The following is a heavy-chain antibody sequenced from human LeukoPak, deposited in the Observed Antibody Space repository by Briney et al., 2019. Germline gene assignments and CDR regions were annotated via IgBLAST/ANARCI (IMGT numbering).Heavy chain of an antibody. V-gene: IGHV4-39*01. CDR3: ARQRGYSGYDPYY. J-gene: IGHJ4*02. CDR1: GGSISSSSYY. Sequence: SETLSLTCTVSGGSISSSSYYWGWIRQPPGKGLEWIGSIYYSGSTYYNPSLKSRVTISVDTSKNQFSLKLSSVTAADTAVYYCARQRGYSGYDPYYWGQGTLVTASS. CDR2: IYYSGST. D-gene: IGHD5-12*01.